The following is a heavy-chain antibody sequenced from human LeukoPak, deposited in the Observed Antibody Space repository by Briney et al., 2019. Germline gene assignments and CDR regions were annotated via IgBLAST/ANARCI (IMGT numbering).Heavy chain of an antibody. Sequence: GGSLRLSCEASGFTFSSYWMSWVRQAPGKGLEWVANINEDGSEKYYVESVKGRFTISRDNAKNSLYLQMGSLRAEDTAVYFCAKSSSGLGLNEYFDLWGRGTLVTVSS. CDR2: INEDGSEK. J-gene: IGHJ2*01. CDR1: GFTFSSYW. V-gene: IGHV3-7*05. D-gene: IGHD2-8*01. CDR3: AKSSSGLGLNEYFDL.